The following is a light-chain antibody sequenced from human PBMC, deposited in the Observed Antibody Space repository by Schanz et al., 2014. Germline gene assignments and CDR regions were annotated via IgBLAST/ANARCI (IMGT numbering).Light chain of an antibody. CDR2: AAS. CDR1: QSIATY. V-gene: IGKV1-39*01. Sequence: DIQMTQSPSSLSASVGDSVTITCRASQSIATYLNWYQQKPGKAPNLLIYAASSLQSGVPSRFRGSGSGTDFTLSIRSLQPEDFATYYCQQSYNTPRTFGQGTKVEVK. CDR3: QQSYNTPRT. J-gene: IGKJ1*01.